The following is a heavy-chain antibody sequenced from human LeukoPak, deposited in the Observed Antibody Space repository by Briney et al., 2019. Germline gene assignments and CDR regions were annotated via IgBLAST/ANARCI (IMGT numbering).Heavy chain of an antibody. Sequence: GESLKISCKGSGYSFTSYWIGWVRQMPGKGLEWMGIIYPGDSDTRYSPSFQGQVTISADKSISTAYLQWSSLKASDTAMYYCARHAITMVRGVIPYFDYWGQGTLVTVSS. CDR3: ARHAITMVRGVIPYFDY. CDR1: GYSFTSYW. V-gene: IGHV5-51*01. J-gene: IGHJ4*02. D-gene: IGHD3-10*01. CDR2: IYPGDSDT.